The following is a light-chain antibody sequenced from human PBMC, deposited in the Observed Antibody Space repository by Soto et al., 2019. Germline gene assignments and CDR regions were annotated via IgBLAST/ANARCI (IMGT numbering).Light chain of an antibody. J-gene: IGKJ1*01. CDR2: AAS. CDR1: QSVGSY. V-gene: IGKV1-39*01. Sequence: DIQMTQSPSSLSASVGDRVTITCRASQSVGSYLSWYQHRPGEAPKLLIYAASSLQSGVPSRFSGSGSGTDFTLTNSSLQPEDFATYSCQQNYNAPPTFGQGTQVEIK. CDR3: QQNYNAPPT.